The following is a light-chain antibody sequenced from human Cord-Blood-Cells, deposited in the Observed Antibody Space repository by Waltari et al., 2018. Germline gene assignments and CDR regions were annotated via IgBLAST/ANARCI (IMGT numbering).Light chain of an antibody. CDR2: KAS. Sequence: DIQMTQSPSTLSASVGDSVTITCRASQSISSWLAWYKQKPGKAPKLLNYKASSLESGVPSRFSGSGSGTEFTLTISSLQPDDFATYYCQQYNSYSFGPGTKVDIK. V-gene: IGKV1-5*03. J-gene: IGKJ3*01. CDR1: QSISSW. CDR3: QQYNSYS.